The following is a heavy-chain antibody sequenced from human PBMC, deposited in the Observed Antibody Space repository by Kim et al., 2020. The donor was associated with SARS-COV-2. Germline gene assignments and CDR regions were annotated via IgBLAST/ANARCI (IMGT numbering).Heavy chain of an antibody. CDR2: ISYDGSNK. CDR1: GFTFSSYG. Sequence: GGSLRLSCAASGFTFSSYGMHWVRQAPGKGLEWVAVISYDGSNKYYADSVKGRFTISRDNSKNTLYLQMNSLRAEDTAVYFCAKDRQLWVHLVYWGQGTLVTVSS. D-gene: IGHD5-18*01. J-gene: IGHJ4*02. V-gene: IGHV3-30*18. CDR3: AKDRQLWVHLVY.